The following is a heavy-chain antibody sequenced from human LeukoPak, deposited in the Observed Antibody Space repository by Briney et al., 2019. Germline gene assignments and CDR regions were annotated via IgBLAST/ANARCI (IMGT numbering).Heavy chain of an antibody. D-gene: IGHD3-16*01. Sequence: GGSLRLSCAAFGFTFSSYNMNWVRQAPGKGLEWVSLISSSSDYIYYADSLKGRFTISRDNAKNSVYLQTNSLRADDTAVYYCASGGTYVLDYWGQGTLVTVSA. CDR2: ISSSSDYI. CDR3: ASGGTYVLDY. J-gene: IGHJ4*02. CDR1: GFTFSSYN. V-gene: IGHV3-21*01.